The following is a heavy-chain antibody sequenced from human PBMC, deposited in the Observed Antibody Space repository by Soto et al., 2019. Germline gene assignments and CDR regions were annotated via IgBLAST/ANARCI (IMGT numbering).Heavy chain of an antibody. D-gene: IGHD3-22*01. Sequence: GGSLRLSCAASGFTFSSYGMHWVRQAPGKGLEWVAVIWYDGSNKYYADSVKGRFTISRDNSKNTLYLQMNSLRAEDTAVYYCARSSLTYYYDSSGRSGYFQHWGQGT. J-gene: IGHJ1*01. CDR3: ARSSLTYYYDSSGRSGYFQH. CDR2: IWYDGSNK. V-gene: IGHV3-33*01. CDR1: GFTFSSYG.